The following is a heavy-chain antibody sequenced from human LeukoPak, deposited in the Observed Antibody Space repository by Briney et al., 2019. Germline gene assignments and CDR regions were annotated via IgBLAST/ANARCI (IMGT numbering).Heavy chain of an antibody. Sequence: GGSLRLSCAASGFTFSSYAMHWVRQAPGKGLEWVAVISYDGRNKYYADSVKGRFTISRDNSKNTLYLQMNSLRAEDTAVYYCARETDYSGSYYFDYWGQGTLVTVSS. D-gene: IGHD1-26*01. J-gene: IGHJ4*02. CDR2: ISYDGRNK. CDR1: GFTFSSYA. V-gene: IGHV3-30*04. CDR3: ARETDYSGSYYFDY.